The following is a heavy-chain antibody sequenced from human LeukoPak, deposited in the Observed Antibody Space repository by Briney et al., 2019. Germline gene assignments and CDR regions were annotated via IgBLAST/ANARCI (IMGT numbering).Heavy chain of an antibody. V-gene: IGHV4-4*08. CDR2: IYSSGSN. CDR3: ASGEFRHGLQVDY. Sequence: PSETLSLTCTVSGGSISNYYWSWLRQPPGKGRELIGYIYSSGSNNYNPSLRSRVSIAIDTSKSQFSLKLNYVTAADTAVYYCASGEFRHGLQVDYWGQGTLVAVSS. D-gene: IGHD3/OR15-3a*01. CDR1: GGSISNYY. J-gene: IGHJ4*02.